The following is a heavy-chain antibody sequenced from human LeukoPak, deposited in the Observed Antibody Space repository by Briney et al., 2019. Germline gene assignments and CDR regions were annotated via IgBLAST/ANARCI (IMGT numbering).Heavy chain of an antibody. Sequence: PGRSLRLSCAASGFTFSSYGMHWVRQAPGKGLEWVAVISYDGSNKYYADSVKGRFTISRDNSKNTLYLQMNSLRAEDTAVYYCAKVLETPPGTTSCYGRDVWGKGPRVTVPS. D-gene: IGHD1-1*01. CDR2: ISYDGSNK. V-gene: IGHV3-30*18. CDR1: GFTFSSYG. CDR3: AKVLETPPGTTSCYGRDV. J-gene: IGHJ6*04.